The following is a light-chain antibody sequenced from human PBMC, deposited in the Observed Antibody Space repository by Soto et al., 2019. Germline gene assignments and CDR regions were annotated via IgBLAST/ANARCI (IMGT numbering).Light chain of an antibody. CDR2: GAS. CDR3: QQYGSSPKT. V-gene: IGKV3-20*01. Sequence: EIVFTQSPGTLSFSPGGRATLSCRASQSVSSSYLAWYQQKHGQAPRLLIYGASSRATGIPDRFSGSGSGTDSTLTISRLEPEDFAMYYCQQYGSSPKTFGQGTKV. CDR1: QSVSSSY. J-gene: IGKJ1*01.